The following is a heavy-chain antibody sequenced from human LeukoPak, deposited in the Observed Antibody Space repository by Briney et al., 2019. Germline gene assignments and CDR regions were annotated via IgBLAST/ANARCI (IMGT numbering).Heavy chain of an antibody. CDR2: ISYDGSNK. V-gene: IGHV3-30*18. CDR3: AKDLGGGSGCYDL. J-gene: IGHJ2*01. D-gene: IGHD6-19*01. CDR1: GFTFSSYG. Sequence: GRSLRLSCAASGFTFSSYGMHWVRQAPGKGLEWVAIISYDGSNKYYADSVQGRFTISRDNSKNTLYLQMNSRRAEDTAGYYCAKDLGGGSGCYDLWGRGTLVTVSS.